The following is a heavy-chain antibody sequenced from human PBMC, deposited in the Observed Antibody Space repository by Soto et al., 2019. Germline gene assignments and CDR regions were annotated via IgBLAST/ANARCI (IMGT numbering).Heavy chain of an antibody. Sequence: TPAKLSCRASGYTFTSYGISWVRQAPGQGLEWMGWISAYNGNTNYTQKLQGRVTMTTDTSTSTAYMELRSLRSDDTAVYYCAHGYYDILTGMSSWFDPWGQGTLVTVSS. CDR3: AHGYYDILTGMSSWFDP. V-gene: IGHV1-18*01. CDR2: ISAYNGNT. J-gene: IGHJ5*02. CDR1: GYTFTSYG. D-gene: IGHD3-9*01.